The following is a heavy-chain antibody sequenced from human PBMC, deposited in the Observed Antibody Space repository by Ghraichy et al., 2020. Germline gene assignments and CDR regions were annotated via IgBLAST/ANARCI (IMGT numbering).Heavy chain of an antibody. CDR1: GFTFSSYD. CDR2: IGTAGDT. D-gene: IGHD2-8*01. CDR3: ARESRSCINAVCYLDS. Sequence: GGSLRLSCAASGFTFSSYDMHWVRQATGKGLEWVSAIGTAGDTYYPGSVKGRFTISREDAKNSLYLQMNDLRAGDTAVYYCARESRSCINAVCYLDSWGQGTLVTVSS. J-gene: IGHJ4*02. V-gene: IGHV3-13*01.